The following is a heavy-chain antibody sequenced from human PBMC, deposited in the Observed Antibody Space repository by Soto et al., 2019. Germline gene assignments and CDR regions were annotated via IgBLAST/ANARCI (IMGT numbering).Heavy chain of an antibody. V-gene: IGHV4-4*02. CDR3: ASRDPGTSVDY. CDR1: GGSFTSNNW. D-gene: IGHD1-7*01. CDR2: IYRTGST. J-gene: IGHJ4*02. Sequence: SETLSLTCAVSGGSFTSNNWWTWVRRPPGQGLEWIGEIYRTGSTNYNPSLKSRVTISLDKSENQFSLKVTSLTAADTAVYYCASRDPGTSVDYWGQGTLVTVSS.